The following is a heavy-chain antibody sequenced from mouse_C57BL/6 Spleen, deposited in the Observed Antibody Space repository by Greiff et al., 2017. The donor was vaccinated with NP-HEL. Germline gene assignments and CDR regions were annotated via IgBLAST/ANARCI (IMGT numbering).Heavy chain of an antibody. CDR2: ISSGGDYI. CDR3: TRILNWDGGYYFDY. Sequence: EVMLVESGEGLVKPGGSLKLSCAASGFTFSSYAMSWVRQTPEKRLEWVAYISSGGDYIYYADTVKGRFTISRDNARNTLYLQMSSLKSEDTAMYYCTRILNWDGGYYFDYWGQGTTLTVSS. V-gene: IGHV5-9-1*02. CDR1: GFTFSSYA. D-gene: IGHD4-1*01. J-gene: IGHJ2*01.